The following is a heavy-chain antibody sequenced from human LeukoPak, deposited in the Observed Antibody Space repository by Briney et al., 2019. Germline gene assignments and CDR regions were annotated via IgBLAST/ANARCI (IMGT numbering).Heavy chain of an antibody. Sequence: PGGSLRLSCAASGFTFSSYGMHWVRQAPGKGLEWVAVIWYDGSNKYYADSVKGRFTISRDNSKNTLFLQMNSLRAEDTAVYYCAKEINSNWNDWGQGTLVTVSS. J-gene: IGHJ4*02. CDR1: GFTFSSYG. D-gene: IGHD1-1*01. V-gene: IGHV3-33*06. CDR3: AKEINSNWND. CDR2: IWYDGSNK.